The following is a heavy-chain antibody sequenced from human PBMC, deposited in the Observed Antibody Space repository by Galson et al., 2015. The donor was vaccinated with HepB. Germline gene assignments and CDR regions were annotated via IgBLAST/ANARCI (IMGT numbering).Heavy chain of an antibody. Sequence: SLRLSCAASGFTFSQLTMNWVRQAPGQGLEWVSAVGGCGINTHYADSVTGWFIVSRDNSKNTLYLQMNCLRVDDTAVYYCAKDDRPSYYSLDVLGQGTTVTVSS. CDR3: AKDDRPSYYSLDV. D-gene: IGHD6-6*01. CDR2: VGGCGINT. J-gene: IGHJ6*02. CDR1: GFTFSQLT. V-gene: IGHV3-23*01.